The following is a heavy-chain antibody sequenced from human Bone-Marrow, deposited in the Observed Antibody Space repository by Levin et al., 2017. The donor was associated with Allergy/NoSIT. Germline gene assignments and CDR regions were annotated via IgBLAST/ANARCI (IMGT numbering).Heavy chain of an antibody. CDR3: HTDVGIRVAGSRGH. CDR2: IFSKSDGGAA. CDR1: GFIFTEAW. Sequence: PGGSLRLSCEGSGFIFTEAWMSWVRQAPGKGLEWVGRIFSKSDGGAADYAAAVKGRFIISRDDSKNMVYLQMNSLKSEDTAVYYCHTDVGIRVAGSRGHWGQGSLVTVSS. J-gene: IGHJ4*02. V-gene: IGHV3-15*01. D-gene: IGHD6-19*01.